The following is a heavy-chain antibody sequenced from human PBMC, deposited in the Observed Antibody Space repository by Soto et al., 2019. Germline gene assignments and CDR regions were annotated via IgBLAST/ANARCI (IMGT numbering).Heavy chain of an antibody. Sequence: QVQLQESGPGLVKPSQTLSLTCTVSGGSISRGGYYWSGIRQHPGKGLEWIGYIYYSGGTYYNPSRKSRVTMALDTSENQFSLRLRSVTAADAAVYFCTRKDSGSAEYMEVWGKGTTVTVSS. J-gene: IGHJ6*03. V-gene: IGHV4-31*03. D-gene: IGHD5-12*01. CDR2: IYYSGGT. CDR3: TRKDSGSAEYMEV. CDR1: GGSISRGGYY.